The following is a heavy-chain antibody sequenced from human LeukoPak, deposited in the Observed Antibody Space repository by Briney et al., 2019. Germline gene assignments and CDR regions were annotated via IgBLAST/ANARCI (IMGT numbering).Heavy chain of an antibody. Sequence: GASVKVFCKASGYTFTSYGISWVRQAPGQGLEWMGWISAYNGNTNYAQKLQGRVTMTTDTSTSTAYMELRSLRSDDTAVYYCARDCSSTSCYNDYYYGMDVWGQGTTVTVSS. J-gene: IGHJ6*02. V-gene: IGHV1-18*01. CDR3: ARDCSSTSCYNDYYYGMDV. D-gene: IGHD2-2*02. CDR2: ISAYNGNT. CDR1: GYTFTSYG.